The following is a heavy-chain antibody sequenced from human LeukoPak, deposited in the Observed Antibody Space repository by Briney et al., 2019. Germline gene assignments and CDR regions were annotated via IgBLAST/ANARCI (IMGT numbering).Heavy chain of an antibody. CDR1: GFTFSNAW. CDR2: ISGSGGST. V-gene: IGHV3-23*01. CDR3: AKDSEVARYSYGPLDY. J-gene: IGHJ4*02. D-gene: IGHD5-18*01. Sequence: GGSLRLSCAASGFTFSNAWMSWVRQAPGKGLEWVSAISGSGGSTYYADSVKGRFTISRDNSKNTLYLQMNSLRAEDTAVYYCAKDSEVARYSYGPLDYWGRGTLVTVSS.